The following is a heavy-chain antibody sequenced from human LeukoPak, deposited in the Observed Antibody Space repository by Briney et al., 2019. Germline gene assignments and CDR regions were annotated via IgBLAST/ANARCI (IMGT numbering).Heavy chain of an antibody. CDR2: ISYDGSNK. Sequence: GGSLRLSCAASGFTFSSYTMHWVRQAPGKGLEWVAVISYDGSNKYYADSVKGRFTISRDNSKSTLFLQMNSPSAEDTAEYYCARYEIAVAGDHYYFDYWGQGTLVTVSS. CDR3: ARYEIAVAGDHYYFDY. J-gene: IGHJ4*02. D-gene: IGHD6-19*01. V-gene: IGHV3-30-3*01. CDR1: GFTFSSYT.